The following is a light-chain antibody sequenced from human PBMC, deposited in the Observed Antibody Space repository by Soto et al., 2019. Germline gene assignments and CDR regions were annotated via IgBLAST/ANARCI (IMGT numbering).Light chain of an antibody. Sequence: DIQMTQSPSTLSASVGDRVTITCRASQSISSWLARYQQKPGKAPKLLIYDASSLESGVPSRFSGSGSGTEFTLTISSLQPDDFATYYCQQYNSYSPGFGQGTKLEIK. CDR2: DAS. J-gene: IGKJ2*01. V-gene: IGKV1-5*01. CDR3: QQYNSYSPG. CDR1: QSISSW.